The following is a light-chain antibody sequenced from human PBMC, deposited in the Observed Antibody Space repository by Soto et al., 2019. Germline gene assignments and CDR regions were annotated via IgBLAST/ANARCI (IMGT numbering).Light chain of an antibody. CDR3: QPYNSYPWT. CDR1: QSISSW. CDR2: DAS. J-gene: IGKJ1*01. Sequence: GDRVTITCRASQSISSWLAWYQQKPGKAPKLLIYDASSLESGVPSRFSGSGSGTEFTLTISSLQPDDFATYYCQPYNSYPWTFGQGTKVEIK. V-gene: IGKV1-5*01.